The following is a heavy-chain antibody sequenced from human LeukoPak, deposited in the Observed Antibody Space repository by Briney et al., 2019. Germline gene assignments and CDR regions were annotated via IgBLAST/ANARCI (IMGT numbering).Heavy chain of an antibody. CDR3: ARYMTYSSSWHDAFDI. V-gene: IGHV5-51*01. CDR1: GYSFTSYW. D-gene: IGHD6-13*01. Sequence: GESLKISCKGSGYSFTSYWIGWVRQMPGKGLEWVGIIYPGDSDTRYSPSFQGQVTISADKSISTAYLQWSSLKASDTAMYYCARYMTYSSSWHDAFDIWGQGTMVTVSS. J-gene: IGHJ3*02. CDR2: IYPGDSDT.